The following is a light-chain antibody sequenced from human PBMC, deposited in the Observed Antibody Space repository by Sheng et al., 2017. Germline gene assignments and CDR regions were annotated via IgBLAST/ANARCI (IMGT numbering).Light chain of an antibody. CDR3: QVWDRTILAYV. CDR1: KLRDKY. CDR2: QDN. V-gene: IGLV3-1*01. J-gene: IGLJ1*01. Sequence: SYELTQPPSVSVSPGQTASITCSGDKLRDKYVSWYKQNAGQSPVLVIYQDNKRPSGIPELFSGSNSGNTATLTISGAQAMDEADYFCQVWDRTILAYVFGTGTKVTVL.